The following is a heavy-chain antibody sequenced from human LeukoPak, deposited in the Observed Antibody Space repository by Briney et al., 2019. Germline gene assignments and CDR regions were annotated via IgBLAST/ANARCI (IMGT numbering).Heavy chain of an antibody. CDR1: GFTFSSYW. CDR2: IKQDGSEK. CDR3: AREPYYDFWKYYYYGMDV. J-gene: IGHJ6*02. D-gene: IGHD3-3*01. V-gene: IGHV3-7*01. Sequence: GGSLRLSCAASGFTFSSYWMSWVRRAPGKGLEWVANIKQDGSEKYYVDSVKGRFTISRDNAKNSLYLQMNSLRAEDTAVYYCAREPYYDFWKYYYYGMDVWGQGTTVTVSS.